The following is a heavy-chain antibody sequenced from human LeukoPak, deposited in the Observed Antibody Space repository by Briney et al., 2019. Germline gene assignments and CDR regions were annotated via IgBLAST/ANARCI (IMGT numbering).Heavy chain of an antibody. V-gene: IGHV1-69*06. J-gene: IGHJ4*02. CDR1: GYTFTGYY. CDR2: IIPIFGTA. CDR3: ARGGGALWFGESPLDY. D-gene: IGHD3-10*01. Sequence: SVKVSCKASGYTFTGYYMHWVRQAPGQGLEWMGGIIPIFGTANYAQKFQGRVTITADKSTSTAYMELSSLRSEDTAVYYCARGGGALWFGESPLDYWGQGTLVTVSS.